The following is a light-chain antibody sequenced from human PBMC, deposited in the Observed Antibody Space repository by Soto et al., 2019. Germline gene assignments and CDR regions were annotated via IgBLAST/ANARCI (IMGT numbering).Light chain of an antibody. V-gene: IGKV1-27*01. Sequence: IQMTQSPSSLSASVGDRVTITCRANQGISNFLAWYQQKPGQVPKLLMYAASTLHSGVPSRFSGSGSGTDFTLTISSLQPEDFATYYCQKYNSAPWTFGPGTKVDIK. CDR3: QKYNSAPWT. J-gene: IGKJ1*01. CDR2: AAS. CDR1: QGISNF.